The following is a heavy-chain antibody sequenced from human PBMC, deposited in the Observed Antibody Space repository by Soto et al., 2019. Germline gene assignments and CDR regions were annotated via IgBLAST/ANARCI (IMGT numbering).Heavy chain of an antibody. CDR1: GYNFTSYG. D-gene: IGHD1-1*01. CDR3: AREPPFSYNMDV. V-gene: IGHV1-18*01. Sequence: QVQLVQSGAEVKKPGASVKVSCKTSGYNFTSYGISWVRQAPGQGLEWMGWISVYTGNTKYAQKYQGRVTMTTATSTSTGYMELRSLRSDDTAVYYCAREPPFSYNMDVWGKGTTVTVSS. J-gene: IGHJ6*04. CDR2: ISVYTGNT.